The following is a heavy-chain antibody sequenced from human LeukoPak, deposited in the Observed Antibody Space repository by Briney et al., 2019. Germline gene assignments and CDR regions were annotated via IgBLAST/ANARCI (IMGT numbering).Heavy chain of an antibody. Sequence: PGGSLRLSCAASGFTFSSYGMHWVRQAPGKGLEWVAVISYDGSNKYYADSVKGRFTISRDNSKNTLYLQMNSLRAEDTAVYYCAKVMYSSGWYGPQGMDVRGKGTTVTVSS. CDR2: ISYDGSNK. J-gene: IGHJ6*04. CDR1: GFTFSSYG. D-gene: IGHD6-19*01. CDR3: AKVMYSSGWYGPQGMDV. V-gene: IGHV3-30*18.